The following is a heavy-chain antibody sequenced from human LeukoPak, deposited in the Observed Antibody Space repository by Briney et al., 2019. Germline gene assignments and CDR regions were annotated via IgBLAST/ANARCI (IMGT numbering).Heavy chain of an antibody. CDR1: GFTVSSNY. CDR3: ARKRAPQNWFDP. CDR2: SYSGGST. V-gene: IGHV3-66*01. D-gene: IGHD6-25*01. J-gene: IGHJ5*02. Sequence: GGSLRLSCAASGFTVSSNYMSWVRQAPGKGLEWVSVSYSGGSTYYADSVKGRFTISRDNSKNTLYLQMNSLRAEDTAVYYCARKRAPQNWFDPWGQGTLVTVSS.